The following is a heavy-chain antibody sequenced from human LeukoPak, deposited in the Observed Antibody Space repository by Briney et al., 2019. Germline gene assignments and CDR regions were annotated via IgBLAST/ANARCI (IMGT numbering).Heavy chain of an antibody. Sequence: GGSLRLSCAASGFTFDDYAMHWVRQAPGKGLEWVSGISWNSGSIGYADSVKGRFTISRDNAKNSLYLQMNSLRAEDTALYYCAKAETRMWYYFDYWGQGTLVTVPS. V-gene: IGHV3-9*01. CDR2: ISWNSGSI. J-gene: IGHJ4*02. D-gene: IGHD2-21*01. CDR1: GFTFDDYA. CDR3: AKAETRMWYYFDY.